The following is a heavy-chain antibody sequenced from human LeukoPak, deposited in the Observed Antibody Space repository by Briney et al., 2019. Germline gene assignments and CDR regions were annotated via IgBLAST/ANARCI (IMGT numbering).Heavy chain of an antibody. V-gene: IGHV3-7*03. CDR3: ARAMIVAHDAFDI. Sequence: GGSLRLSCAASGFTFSSYWMSWVRQAPGKGLEWVANIKQDGSEKYYVDSVKGRFTISRDNATNSLYLQMNSLRAEDTAVYYCARAMIVAHDAFDIWGQGTMVTVSS. J-gene: IGHJ3*02. D-gene: IGHD3-22*01. CDR1: GFTFSSYW. CDR2: IKQDGSEK.